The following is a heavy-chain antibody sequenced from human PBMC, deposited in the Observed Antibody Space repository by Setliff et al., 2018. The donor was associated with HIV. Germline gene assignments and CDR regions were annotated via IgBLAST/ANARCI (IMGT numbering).Heavy chain of an antibody. Sequence: GASVKVSCKASGYTFTSYGISWVRQAPGQGLEWMGWISAYDGNTDQAQRFRDRVTMTTDTSTRTAYMELRSLRSDDTAVYYCARGGEIALAAHRRWLDSWGQGTLVTVSS. V-gene: IGHV1-18*01. D-gene: IGHD6-19*01. CDR1: GYTFTSYG. CDR2: ISAYDGNT. J-gene: IGHJ5*01. CDR3: ARGGEIALAAHRRWLDS.